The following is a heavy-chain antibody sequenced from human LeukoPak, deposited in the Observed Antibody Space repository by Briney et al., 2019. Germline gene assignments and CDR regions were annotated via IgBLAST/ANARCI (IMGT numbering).Heavy chain of an antibody. CDR1: GFTVSSSY. CDR2: LYGDGTT. Sequence: TGGSLRLSCAGSGFTVSSSYMSWVRQAPGKGLEWVSVLYGDGTTYYIDSVKGRFTISRDNSKNTVYLQMNSLRAEDTAVYYCARASYSGWTASHDSWGQGTLVTVSS. D-gene: IGHD6-25*01. V-gene: IGHV3-66*01. CDR3: ARASYSGWTASHDS. J-gene: IGHJ5*01.